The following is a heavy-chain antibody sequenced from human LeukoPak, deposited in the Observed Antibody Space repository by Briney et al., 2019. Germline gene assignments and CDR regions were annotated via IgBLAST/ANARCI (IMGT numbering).Heavy chain of an antibody. V-gene: IGHV1-69*13. CDR1: GGTFSSYA. CDR2: IIPIFGTA. J-gene: IGHJ4*02. Sequence: SVKVSCKASGGTFSSYAISWVRQVPGQGLEWMGGIIPIFGTANYAQKFQGRVTITADESTSTAYMELSSLRSEDTAVYYCARVSPSSGWFTALDYWGQGTLVTVSS. D-gene: IGHD6-19*01. CDR3: ARVSPSSGWFTALDY.